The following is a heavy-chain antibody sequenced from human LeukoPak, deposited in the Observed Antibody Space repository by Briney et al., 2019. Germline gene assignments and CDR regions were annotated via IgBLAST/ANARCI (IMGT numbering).Heavy chain of an antibody. CDR2: IASDGSST. Sequence: RPGGSLRLSCAASGFTFSSYWMNWVRQAPGKGLVWVSRIASDGSSTTYADSVKGRFTISRDNSKNTLYLQMNSLRAEDTAVYYCARQFSSGWYYFDYWGQGTLVTVSS. J-gene: IGHJ4*02. CDR1: GFTFSSYW. D-gene: IGHD6-19*01. CDR3: ARQFSSGWYYFDY. V-gene: IGHV3-74*01.